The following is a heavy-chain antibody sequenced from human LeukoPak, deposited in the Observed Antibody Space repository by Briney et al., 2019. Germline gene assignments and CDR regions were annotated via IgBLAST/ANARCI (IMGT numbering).Heavy chain of an antibody. CDR2: ISGSGGST. J-gene: IGHJ4*02. CDR1: GFTFMNYA. D-gene: IGHD2-2*01. V-gene: IGHV3-23*01. Sequence: GGSLRLSCATSGFTFMNYAMSWVRQAPGKGLEWVSGISGSGGSTYYADSLKGRFTISRDNSKDTLYVQMNSLRAEDTAVYYCAKTMPEGYWGQGTLVTVSS. CDR3: AKTMPEGY.